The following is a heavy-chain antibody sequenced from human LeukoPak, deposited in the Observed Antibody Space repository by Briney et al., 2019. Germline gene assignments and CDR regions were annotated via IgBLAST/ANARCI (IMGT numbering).Heavy chain of an antibody. CDR3: ARASSGWYGY. D-gene: IGHD6-19*01. V-gene: IGHV3-64*01. CDR2: ISSNGGST. J-gene: IGHJ4*02. CDR1: GFTFSSYA. Sequence: GGSLRLSCVVSGFTFSSYAMHWVRQAPGKGLEYDSAISSNGGSTYYANSVKGRFTISRDNSKNTLYLQIRSLRVEEMAVYYIARASSGWYGYWGQGTLVTVSS.